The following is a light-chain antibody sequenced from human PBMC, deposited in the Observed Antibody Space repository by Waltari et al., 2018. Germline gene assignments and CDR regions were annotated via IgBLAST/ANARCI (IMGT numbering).Light chain of an antibody. Sequence: EIVLSPSPRTPSLSPRGKETLSCRASQSVGRFLAWYQQKPGQAPRLLIYHASIRATGIPDRFSGSGSGTDFSLTISRLEPEDFAVYYCQKYVNLPATFGQGTKVEIK. CDR2: HAS. V-gene: IGKV3-20*01. CDR3: QKYVNLPAT. CDR1: QSVGRF. J-gene: IGKJ1*01.